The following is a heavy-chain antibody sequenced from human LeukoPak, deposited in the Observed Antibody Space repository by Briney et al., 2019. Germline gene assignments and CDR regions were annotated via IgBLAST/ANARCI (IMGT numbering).Heavy chain of an antibody. Sequence: GGSLRLSCAVSGFTFSSYWMSWVRQAPGKGLEWVANIKQDGSEKYYVESVKGRFTISRDNAKNSLYLQMNSLRAEDTAVYYCARVKLWFGELSHFDYWGQGTLVTVSS. J-gene: IGHJ4*02. CDR2: IKQDGSEK. CDR3: ARVKLWFGELSHFDY. V-gene: IGHV3-7*01. CDR1: GFTFSSYW. D-gene: IGHD3-10*01.